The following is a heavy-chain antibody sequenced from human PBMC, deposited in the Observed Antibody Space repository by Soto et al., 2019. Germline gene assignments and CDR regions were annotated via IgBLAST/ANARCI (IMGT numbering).Heavy chain of an antibody. Sequence: GGSLRLSCAASGFTFSSYAMSWVRQAPGKGLEWVSASSGSGGSTYNADAVKGRFTISRDNSKNTLYLQMNSLRAEDTAVYYCAKDMTVVAATGAFDIWGQGTMVTVSS. CDR2: SSGSGGST. D-gene: IGHD2-15*01. CDR3: AKDMTVVAATGAFDI. J-gene: IGHJ3*02. CDR1: GFTFSSYA. V-gene: IGHV3-23*01.